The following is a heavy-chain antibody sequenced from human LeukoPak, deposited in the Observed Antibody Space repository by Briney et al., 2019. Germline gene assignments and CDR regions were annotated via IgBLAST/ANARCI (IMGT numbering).Heavy chain of an antibody. CDR1: GFIFSDHY. V-gene: IGHV3-72*01. Sequence: GGSLRLSCAASGFIFSDHYMDWVRQAPGKGLEWVGRTRDEANIYTTKYAASVKGRFTISRDDSKNSLYLQMNSLKTEDTAVYYCASPVGATTVRAFDIWGQGTMVTVSS. D-gene: IGHD1-26*01. CDR3: ASPVGATTVRAFDI. J-gene: IGHJ3*02. CDR2: TRDEANIYTT.